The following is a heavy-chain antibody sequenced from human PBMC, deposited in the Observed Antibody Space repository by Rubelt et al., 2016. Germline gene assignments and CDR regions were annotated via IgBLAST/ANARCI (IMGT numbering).Heavy chain of an antibody. CDR3: ARAPLYGSGTYGPYDY. J-gene: IGHJ4*02. CDR2: INHSGST. V-gene: IGHV4-34*01. CDR1: GGSFSGYY. Sequence: QVQLQQWGAGLLKPSETLSLTCAVYGGSFSGYYWSWIRQPPGKGLEWIGEINHSGSTNYNPSLKSRVTISVDTSKNQFSLKRSSVTAADTAVYYCARAPLYGSGTYGPYDYWGQGTLVTVSS. D-gene: IGHD3-10*01.